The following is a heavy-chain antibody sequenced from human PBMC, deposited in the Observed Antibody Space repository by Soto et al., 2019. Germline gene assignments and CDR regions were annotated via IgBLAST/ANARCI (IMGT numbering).Heavy chain of an antibody. D-gene: IGHD4-17*01. CDR3: TRVVIYGDEVYYYYYGMDV. CDR1: GFTFGDYA. Sequence: GGSLRLSCTASGFTFGDYAMSWFRQAPGKGLEWVGFIRSKAYGGTTEYAASVKGRFTISRDDSKSIAYLQMNSLKTEDTAVYYCTRVVIYGDEVYYYYYGMDVWGQGTTVTVSS. CDR2: IRSKAYGGTT. J-gene: IGHJ6*02. V-gene: IGHV3-49*03.